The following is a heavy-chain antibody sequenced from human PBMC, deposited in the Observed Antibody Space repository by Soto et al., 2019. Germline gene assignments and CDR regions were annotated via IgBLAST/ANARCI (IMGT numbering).Heavy chain of an antibody. Sequence: ASVKVSCKXSGYTFTSYAMHWVRQAPGQRLEWMGWINAGNGNTKYSQKFQGRVTITRDTSASTAYMELSSLRSEDTAVYYCARVGYSYGYPNYYYYGMDVWGQGTTVTVSS. D-gene: IGHD5-18*01. J-gene: IGHJ6*02. CDR2: INAGNGNT. CDR1: GYTFTSYA. V-gene: IGHV1-3*01. CDR3: ARVGYSYGYPNYYYYGMDV.